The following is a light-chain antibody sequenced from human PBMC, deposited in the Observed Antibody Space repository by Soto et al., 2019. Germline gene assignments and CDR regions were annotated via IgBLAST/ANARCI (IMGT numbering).Light chain of an antibody. J-gene: IGKJ2*01. Sequence: EVVLTQSPGTRSFSPGQRASLSCRASRGISNNFAWYGRKPGQAPRLLVYGTSASATGIPARFSGSGSGTEFTLTISSLQSEEFAVYYCQQYNNWYTFGQGTKLEIK. CDR1: RGISNN. CDR3: QQYNNWYT. V-gene: IGKV3-15*01. CDR2: GTS.